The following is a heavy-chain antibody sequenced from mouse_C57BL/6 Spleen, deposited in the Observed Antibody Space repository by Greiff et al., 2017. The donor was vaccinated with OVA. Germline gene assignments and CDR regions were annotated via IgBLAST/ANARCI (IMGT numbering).Heavy chain of an antibody. V-gene: IGHV1-81*01. D-gene: IGHD1-1*01. CDR2: IYPRSGNT. CDR1: GYTFTSYG. Sequence: QVQLQQSGAELARPGASVKLSCKASGYTFTSYGISWVKQRTGQGLEWIGEIYPRSGNTYYNEKFKGKATLTADKSSSTAYMELRSLTSEDSAVYFCATYGSSWRFAYWGQGTLVTVSA. CDR3: ATYGSSWRFAY. J-gene: IGHJ3*01.